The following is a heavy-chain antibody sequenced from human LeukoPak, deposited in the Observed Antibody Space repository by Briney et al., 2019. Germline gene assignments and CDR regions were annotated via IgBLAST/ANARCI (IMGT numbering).Heavy chain of an antibody. Sequence: GGSLRLSCAVSGFIFSSYTMNWVRQAPGKGLEWVSYISSSSSTIYYADSVKGRFTISRDNAKNSLYLQMNSLRAEDTAVYYCARGDSSGYILNWYFDLWGRGTLVTVSS. CDR2: ISSSSSTI. V-gene: IGHV3-48*04. CDR1: GFIFSSYT. D-gene: IGHD3-22*01. CDR3: ARGDSSGYILNWYFDL. J-gene: IGHJ2*01.